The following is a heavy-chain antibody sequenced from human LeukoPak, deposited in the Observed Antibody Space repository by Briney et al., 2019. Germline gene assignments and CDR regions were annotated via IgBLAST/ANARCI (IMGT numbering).Heavy chain of an antibody. CDR1: GGSFSGYY. Sequence: PSETLSLTCAVYGGSFSGYYWSWIRQPPGKGLEWIGYIYHSGSTYYNPSLKSRVTISVDRSKNQFSLKLSSVTAADTAVYYCARASDYYDSSGYGHDAFDIWGQGTMVTVSS. V-gene: IGHV4-34*01. CDR3: ARASDYYDSSGYGHDAFDI. CDR2: IYHSGST. D-gene: IGHD3-22*01. J-gene: IGHJ3*02.